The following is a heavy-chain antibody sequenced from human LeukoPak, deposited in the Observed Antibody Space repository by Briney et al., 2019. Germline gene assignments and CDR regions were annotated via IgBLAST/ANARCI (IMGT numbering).Heavy chain of an antibody. Sequence: PGGSLRLSCAASGFTFSSYSMNWVRQAPGKGLEWVSSISSSSSYIYYAGSVKGRFTISRDNAKNSLYLQMNSLRAEDTAVYYCARDRDSSWYDYWGQGTLVTVSS. CDR2: ISSSSSYI. J-gene: IGHJ4*02. V-gene: IGHV3-21*01. CDR1: GFTFSSYS. CDR3: ARDRDSSWYDY. D-gene: IGHD6-13*01.